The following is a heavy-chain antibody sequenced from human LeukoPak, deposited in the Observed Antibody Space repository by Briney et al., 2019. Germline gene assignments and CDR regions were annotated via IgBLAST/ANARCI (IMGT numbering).Heavy chain of an antibody. Sequence: SVKVSCKASGGTFSSYAISWVRQAPGQGLEWMGGIIPIFGTANYAQKFQGRVTITADESTSTAYMELSSLRSEDTAVYYCARGRDSSGYYGYFDYWGQGTLVTVSS. CDR2: IIPIFGTA. J-gene: IGHJ4*02. CDR3: ARGRDSSGYYGYFDY. V-gene: IGHV1-69*13. CDR1: GGTFSSYA. D-gene: IGHD3-22*01.